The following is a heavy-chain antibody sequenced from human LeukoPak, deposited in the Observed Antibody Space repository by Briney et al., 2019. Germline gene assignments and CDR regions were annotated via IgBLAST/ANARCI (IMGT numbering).Heavy chain of an antibody. V-gene: IGHV4-59*11. Sequence: WETLSLTCAVSGASMNTHYWSWIRQPPGKGLEWIGYMLDTVTTKDNPSLKSRFTLSADTSKNQFSLRLTSVTAADTAVYYCATIKRGNIFGYFDFWGQGIPVTVSS. D-gene: IGHD5-18*01. CDR3: ATIKRGNIFGYFDF. J-gene: IGHJ4*02. CDR2: MLDTVTT. CDR1: GASMNTHY.